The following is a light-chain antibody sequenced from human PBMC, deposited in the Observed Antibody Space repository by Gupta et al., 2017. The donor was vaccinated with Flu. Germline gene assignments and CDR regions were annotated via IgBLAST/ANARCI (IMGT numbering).Light chain of an antibody. Sequence: PSSLSASVGDRVTITCQASQDISNYLNWYQQKPGKAPKLLIYDASNLETGVPSRFSGSGSGTDFTFTISSLQPEDIATYYCQQYDNLLGTFGQGTKVEIK. CDR1: QDISNY. J-gene: IGKJ1*01. V-gene: IGKV1-33*01. CDR2: DAS. CDR3: QQYDNLLGT.